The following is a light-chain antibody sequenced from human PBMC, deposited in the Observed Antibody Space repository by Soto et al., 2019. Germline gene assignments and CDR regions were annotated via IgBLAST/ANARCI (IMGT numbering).Light chain of an antibody. CDR3: AAWDDGLSGYV. J-gene: IGLJ1*01. V-gene: IGLV1-47*02. CDR2: SNN. CDR1: SSNIGKNS. Sequence: QSELTQSPSASGTPGQRVPIPCSGSSSNIGKNSVYWYQQFPGTAPKLLIYSNNKRPSGVPDRFSASKSGTSASLAISGLRSEDEADYYCAAWDDGLSGYVFGTGTKLTVL.